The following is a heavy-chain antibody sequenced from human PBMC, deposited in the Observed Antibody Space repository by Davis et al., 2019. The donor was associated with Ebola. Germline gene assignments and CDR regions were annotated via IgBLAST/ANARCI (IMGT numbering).Heavy chain of an antibody. CDR2: ISGSGGST. CDR1: GFTFSSYA. CDR3: AKVLGNPWIDY. D-gene: IGHD4-23*01. V-gene: IGHV3-23*01. Sequence: GESLKISCAASGFTFSSYAMSWVRQAPGKGLEWVSAISGSGGSTYYADSVKGRFTISRDNSKNTLYLQMNSLRAEDTAVYYCAKVLGNPWIDYWGQGTLVTVSS. J-gene: IGHJ4*02.